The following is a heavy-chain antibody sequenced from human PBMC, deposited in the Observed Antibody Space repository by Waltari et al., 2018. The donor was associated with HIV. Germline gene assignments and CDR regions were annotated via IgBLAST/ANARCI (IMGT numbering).Heavy chain of an antibody. CDR1: GGSLSRGSSS. CDR2: IYTSGST. V-gene: IGHV4-61*02. CDR3: ARYYCSGGSCSDY. Sequence: QVQLQESGPGLVKPSQTLSLPCTVSGGSLSRGSSSWSWLRQPAGKGLEWIGRIYTSGSTNYNPSLKSRVTISVDTSKNQFSLKLSSVTAADTAVYYCARYYCSGGSCSDYWGQGTLVTVSS. D-gene: IGHD2-15*01. J-gene: IGHJ4*02.